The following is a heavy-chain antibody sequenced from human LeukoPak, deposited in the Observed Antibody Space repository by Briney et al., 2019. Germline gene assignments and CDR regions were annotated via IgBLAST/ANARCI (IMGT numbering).Heavy chain of an antibody. J-gene: IGHJ6*02. Sequence: SETLSLTCTVSAGSINNYYWSWIRQPPGKGLEYIGYIYYSGSNNYNPSLKSRVTISLDTSKNQFSLKLSSVTAADTAVYYCARGGSYYYYGMDVWGQGTTVTVSS. D-gene: IGHD3-10*01. CDR2: IYYSGSN. CDR1: AGSINNYY. V-gene: IGHV4-59*01. CDR3: ARGGSYYYYGMDV.